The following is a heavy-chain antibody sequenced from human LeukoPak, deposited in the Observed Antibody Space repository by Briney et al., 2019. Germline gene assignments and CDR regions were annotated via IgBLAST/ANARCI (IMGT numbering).Heavy chain of an antibody. J-gene: IGHJ3*02. V-gene: IGHV1-46*01. Sequence: ASVKVSCKASGYTFTSYYIHWVRQAPGQGLEWMGIINPSGGSTNYAQKFQERVTMTRDTSTSTVYMDLSSLRSEDTAVYYCARGGFNYNILTGAFDIWGQGTMVTVSS. CDR2: INPSGGST. D-gene: IGHD3-9*01. CDR1: GYTFTSYY. CDR3: ARGGFNYNILTGAFDI.